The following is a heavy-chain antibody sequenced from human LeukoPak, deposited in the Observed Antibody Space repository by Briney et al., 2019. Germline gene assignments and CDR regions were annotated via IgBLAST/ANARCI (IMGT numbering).Heavy chain of an antibody. CDR1: GYTFTGYY. V-gene: IGHV1-2*02. CDR3: ARDPTYYYGSGSYYFDY. CDR2: INPNSGGT. J-gene: IGHJ4*02. D-gene: IGHD3-10*01. Sequence: ASVKVSCKASGYTFTGYYVHWVRQAPGQGLEWMGWINPNSGGTNYAQKFQGRVTMTRDTSISTAYMELSRLRSDDTAVYYCARDPTYYYGSGSYYFDYWGQGTLATVSS.